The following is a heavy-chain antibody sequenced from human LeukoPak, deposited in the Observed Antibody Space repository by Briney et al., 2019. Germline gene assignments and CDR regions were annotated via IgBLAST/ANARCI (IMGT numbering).Heavy chain of an antibody. J-gene: IGHJ4*02. D-gene: IGHD6-19*01. V-gene: IGHV4-59*01. CDR1: GGSISSYY. Sequence: SETLSLTCTVSGGSISSYYWSWIRQPPGKGLEWIGYIYYSGSTNYNPSLKSRVTISVDTSKNQFSLKLSPVTAADTAVYYCARGVLGIAVAGTGFDYWGQGTLVTVSS. CDR2: IYYSGST. CDR3: ARGVLGIAVAGTGFDY.